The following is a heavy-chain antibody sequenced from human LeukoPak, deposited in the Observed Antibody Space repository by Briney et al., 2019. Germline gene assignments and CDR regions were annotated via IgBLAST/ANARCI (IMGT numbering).Heavy chain of an antibody. CDR3: ARYYYASAFDY. D-gene: IGHD3-10*01. CDR1: GFTFSSYW. Sequence: GGALTLSCTASGFTFSSYWMTSVRHTPQKSLEGVANIRQDGGKKDYVASVKGRFTISRDNAKNSLYLQMNSLRAEDTAVYYCARYYYASAFDYWGQGTLVTVSS. CDR2: IRQDGGKK. J-gene: IGHJ4*02. V-gene: IGHV3-7*01.